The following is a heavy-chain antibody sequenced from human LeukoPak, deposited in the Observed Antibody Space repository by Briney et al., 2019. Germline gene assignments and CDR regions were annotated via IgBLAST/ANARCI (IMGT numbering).Heavy chain of an antibody. V-gene: IGHV3-13*01. D-gene: IGHD3-10*01. CDR3: ARGARRWFGELPSLLDY. CDR1: GFTFSSYD. CDR2: IGTAGDT. J-gene: IGHJ4*02. Sequence: GGSLRLSCVASGFTFSSYDMHWVRQATGKGLEWVSAIGTAGDTYYPGSVKGRFTISRENAKNSLYLQMNSLRAGDTAVYYCARGARRWFGELPSLLDYWGQGTLVTVSS.